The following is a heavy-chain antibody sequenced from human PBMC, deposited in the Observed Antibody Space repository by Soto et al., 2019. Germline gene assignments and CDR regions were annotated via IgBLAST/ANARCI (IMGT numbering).Heavy chain of an antibody. Sequence: EVQLVESGGGLVKPGGSLRLSCAASGFTFSNAWISWVRQAPGKGLEWVGHIKSKTDSGTTDYAAPVKGRFTISRDDSKNTLYLLMNSLKTEDTAVYYCTTDVPPMTQDPHWGQGTLVTVSS. CDR1: GFTFSNAW. CDR2: IKSKTDSGTT. J-gene: IGHJ1*01. CDR3: TTDVPPMTQDPH. D-gene: IGHD3-22*01. V-gene: IGHV3-15*01.